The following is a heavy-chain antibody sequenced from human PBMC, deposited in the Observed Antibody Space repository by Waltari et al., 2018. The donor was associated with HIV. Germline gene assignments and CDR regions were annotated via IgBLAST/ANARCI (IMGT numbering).Heavy chain of an antibody. CDR2: IISSSSYI. V-gene: IGHV3-21*01. CDR3: ARDKGSGWTGGYWYFDL. CDR1: GFTFSSYS. J-gene: IGHJ2*01. D-gene: IGHD6-19*01. Sequence: EVQLVESGGGLVKPGGSLRLSCAASGFTFSSYSMNWVRPAPGKGLEWVSSIISSSSYIYYVDSVKGRFTISRDNAKNSLYLQMNSLRAEDTAVYYCARDKGSGWTGGYWYFDLWGRGTLVTVSS.